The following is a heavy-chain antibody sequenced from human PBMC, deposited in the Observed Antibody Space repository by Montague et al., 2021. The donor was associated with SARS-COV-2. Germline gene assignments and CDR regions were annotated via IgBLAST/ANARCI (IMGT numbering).Heavy chain of an antibody. V-gene: IGHV4-59*01. CDR2: IFYTGST. D-gene: IGHD2-15*01. CDR3: ARAQNICFIANCVNYFDL. Sequence: SETQSLTYSVSGGSTSNYYWTWIRQSPGKGLQWIGYIFYTGSTKFNPSLKSRVSMSLDTSKNHFSLRLSAVTAADTARYYCARAQNICFIANCVNYFDLWGLGALVTVSS. CDR1: GGSTSNYY. J-gene: IGHJ4*02.